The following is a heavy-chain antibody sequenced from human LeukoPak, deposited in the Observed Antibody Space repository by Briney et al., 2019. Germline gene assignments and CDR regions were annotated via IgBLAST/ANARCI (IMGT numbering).Heavy chain of an antibody. Sequence: SETLSLTCTVSGGSISSSSYYWGWIRQPPGKGLEWIGSIYYSGSTYYNPSLKSRVTISVDTSKNQFSLKLSSVTAADTAVYYCARVSTMYYYGSGSYSHFDYWGQGTLVTVSS. CDR1: GGSISSSSYY. J-gene: IGHJ4*02. CDR2: IYYSGST. CDR3: ARVSTMYYYGSGSYSHFDY. D-gene: IGHD3-10*01. V-gene: IGHV4-39*07.